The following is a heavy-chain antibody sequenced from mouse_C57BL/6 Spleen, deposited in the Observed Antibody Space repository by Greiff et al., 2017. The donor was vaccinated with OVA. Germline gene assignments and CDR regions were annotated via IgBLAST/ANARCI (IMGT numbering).Heavy chain of an antibody. CDR3: ARLGSGSFAY. Sequence: VQLQQPGAELVRPGSSVKLSCKASGYTFTSYWMDWVKQRPGQGLEWIGNIYPSDSETHYNQKFKDKATLTVDKSSSTAYMQLSSLTSEDSAVYYCARLGSGSFAYWGQGTLVTVSA. CDR2: IYPSDSET. CDR1: GYTFTSYW. V-gene: IGHV1-61*01. J-gene: IGHJ3*01. D-gene: IGHD2-2*01.